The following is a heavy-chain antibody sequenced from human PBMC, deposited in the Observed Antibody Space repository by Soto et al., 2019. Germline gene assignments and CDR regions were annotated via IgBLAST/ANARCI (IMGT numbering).Heavy chain of an antibody. CDR3: ATGMPRIYYGSGPSFDY. Sequence: GASVKVSCKASGYTFTSYGISWVRQAPGQGLEWMGGFDPEDGETIYAQKFQGRVTMTEDTSTDTAYMELSSLRSEDTAVYYCATGMPRIYYGSGPSFDYWGQGTLVTSPQ. CDR1: GYTFTSYG. J-gene: IGHJ4*02. D-gene: IGHD3-10*01. V-gene: IGHV1-24*01. CDR2: FDPEDGET.